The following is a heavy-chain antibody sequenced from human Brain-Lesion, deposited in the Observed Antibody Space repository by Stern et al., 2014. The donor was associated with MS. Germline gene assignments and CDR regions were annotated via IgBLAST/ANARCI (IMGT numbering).Heavy chain of an antibody. J-gene: IGHJ4*02. D-gene: IGHD1-14*01. CDR2: ISWYSGTI. CDR1: GFPFDDYA. Sequence: VQLVQSGGDLVQPGRSLRLSCAAFGFPFDDYAMHWVRQAPGKGLEWVAGISWYSGTIGYADSVKGRFTTSRDNAYSSLYLQMNSLRPEDTALYYCARDITGSSAYFAYWGQGTLVTVSS. CDR3: ARDITGSSAYFAY. V-gene: IGHV3-9*01.